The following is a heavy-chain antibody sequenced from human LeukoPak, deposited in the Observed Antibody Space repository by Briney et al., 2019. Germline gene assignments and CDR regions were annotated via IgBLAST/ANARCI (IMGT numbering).Heavy chain of an antibody. CDR2: INPSDGST. Sequence: ASVKVSCKASGYTFTSYYMHWVRQPPGQGLEWMGIINPSDGSTSYAQNFQGRITMTRDTSTSTVYMELSSLRSEDTAVYYCARSIPPAAYYFDYWGQGTLVTVSS. J-gene: IGHJ4*02. CDR3: ARSIPPAAYYFDY. D-gene: IGHD6-13*01. CDR1: GYTFTSYY. V-gene: IGHV1-46*01.